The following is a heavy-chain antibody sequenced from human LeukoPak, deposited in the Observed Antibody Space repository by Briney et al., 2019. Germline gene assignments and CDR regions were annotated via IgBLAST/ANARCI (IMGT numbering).Heavy chain of an antibody. CDR3: ARTICGYEYS. Sequence: ASVKVSCKASGYTFTGYYMHWVRQAPGQGLEWMGWINPYSGDTMYAQKFQGRVTMTRDTSISTAYMELNRLRSDDTAVYYCARTICGYEYSWGQGSLVSVSS. D-gene: IGHD5-12*01. J-gene: IGHJ4*02. CDR2: INPYSGDT. CDR1: GYTFTGYY. V-gene: IGHV1-2*02.